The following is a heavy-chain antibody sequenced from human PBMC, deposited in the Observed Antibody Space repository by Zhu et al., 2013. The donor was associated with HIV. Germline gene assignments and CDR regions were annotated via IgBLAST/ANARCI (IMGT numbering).Heavy chain of an antibody. CDR2: INPNKGGT. Sequence: QVQLVQSGAEVKKPGASVKVSCKASGYTFTSYYIHWVRQAPGQGLEWIGWINPNKGGTKSLQRFQGRVIMTRDTSISTAYMELTSLKSDDTAVYYCARGEGPLAYDYIWGPFDYWGQGTLVTVSS. J-gene: IGHJ4*02. CDR3: ARGEGPLAYDYIWGPFDY. V-gene: IGHV1-2*02. D-gene: IGHD3-16*01. CDR1: GYTFTSYY.